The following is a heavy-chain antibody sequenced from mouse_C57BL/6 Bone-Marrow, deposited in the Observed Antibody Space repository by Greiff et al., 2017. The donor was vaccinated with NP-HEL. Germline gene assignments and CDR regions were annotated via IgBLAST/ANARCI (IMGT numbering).Heavy chain of an antibody. CDR2: IYPGDGDT. Sequence: QVQLQQSGPELVKPGASVKISCKASGYAFSSSWMNWVKQRPGKGLEWIGRIYPGDGDTNYHGKFTGKATLTADKSSSTAYMQRSSLTSEDSAVYFCAREGDDDDYGGQGTTLTVSS. CDR3: AREGDDDDY. J-gene: IGHJ2*01. D-gene: IGHD2-4*01. CDR1: GYAFSSSW. V-gene: IGHV1-82*01.